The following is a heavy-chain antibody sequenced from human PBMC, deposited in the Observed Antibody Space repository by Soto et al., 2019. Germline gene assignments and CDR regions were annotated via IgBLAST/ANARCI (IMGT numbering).Heavy chain of an antibody. CDR2: IYYSGST. CDR1: GDSIRSGNHY. CDR3: ARESLLMVYATDY. D-gene: IGHD2-8*01. Sequence: PSETLSLTCTVSGDSIRSGNHYWSWIRQPPGKGLEWIGYIYYSGSTNYNPSLKSRVTISVDTSKNQFSLKLSSVTAADTAVYYCARESLLMVYATDYWGQGTLVTVSS. V-gene: IGHV4-61*01. J-gene: IGHJ4*02.